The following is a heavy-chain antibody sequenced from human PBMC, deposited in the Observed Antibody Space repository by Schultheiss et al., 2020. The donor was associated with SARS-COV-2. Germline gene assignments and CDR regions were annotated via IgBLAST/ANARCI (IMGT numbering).Heavy chain of an antibody. J-gene: IGHJ4*02. Sequence: SETLSLTCAVSGYSISSGYYWGWIRQPPGKGLEWIGSIYHSGSTYYNPSLKSRVTISVDTSKNQFSLKLSSVTAADTAVYYCATESIDYGDYAAPTRFDYWGQGTLVTVS. D-gene: IGHD4-17*01. CDR3: ATESIDYGDYAAPTRFDY. CDR1: GYSISSGYY. CDR2: IYHSGST. V-gene: IGHV4-38-2*01.